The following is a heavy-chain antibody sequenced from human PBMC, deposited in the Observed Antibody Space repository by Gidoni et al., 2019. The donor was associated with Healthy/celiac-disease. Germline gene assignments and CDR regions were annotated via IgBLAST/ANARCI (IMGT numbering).Heavy chain of an antibody. J-gene: IGHJ4*02. V-gene: IGHV3-33*01. CDR2: IWYDGSNK. CDR1: GFTFSSYG. CDR3: AWGGGVEGDY. Sequence: QVQLVESGGGVVQPGRSMRLSCAASGFTFSSYGMHWVRQAPGKGLEWVAVIWYDGSNKYYADSVKGRFTISRDNSKNTLHRQMNSLRSEDTAVYYCAWGGGVEGDYWGQGTLVTVSS. D-gene: IGHD3-16*01.